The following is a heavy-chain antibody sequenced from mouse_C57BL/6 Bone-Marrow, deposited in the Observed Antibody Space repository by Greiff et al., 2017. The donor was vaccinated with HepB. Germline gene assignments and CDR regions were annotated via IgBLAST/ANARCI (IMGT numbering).Heavy chain of an antibody. Sequence: VQLQQSGPELVKPGASVKISCKASGYSFTGYYMNWVKQSPEKSLEWIGEINPSTGGTTYNQKFKAKATLTVDKSSSTAYMQLKSLTSEDSAVYYCAKSTVVPYFDYWGQGTTRTVSS. D-gene: IGHD1-1*01. CDR2: INPSTGGT. V-gene: IGHV1-42*01. J-gene: IGHJ2*01. CDR1: GYSFTGYY. CDR3: AKSTVVPYFDY.